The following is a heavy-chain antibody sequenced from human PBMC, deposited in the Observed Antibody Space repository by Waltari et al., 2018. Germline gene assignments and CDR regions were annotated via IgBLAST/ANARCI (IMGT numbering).Heavy chain of an antibody. CDR2: IYYSGST. CDR1: GGSISSSSYY. V-gene: IGHV4-39*07. J-gene: IGHJ4*02. D-gene: IGHD6-6*01. Sequence: QLQLQESGPGLVKPSETLSLTCTVSGGSISSSSYYWGWIRQPPGKGLEWIGSIYYSGSTYYNPALKSRVTISVDTSKNQFSLKLSSVTAADTAVYYCARAEYSSSFDYWGQGTLVIVSS. CDR3: ARAEYSSSFDY.